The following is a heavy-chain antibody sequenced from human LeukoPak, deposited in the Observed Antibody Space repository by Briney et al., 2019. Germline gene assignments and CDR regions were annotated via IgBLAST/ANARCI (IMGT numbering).Heavy chain of an antibody. J-gene: IGHJ3*02. CDR3: ASTPFIWYSSGWTDAFDI. CDR2: ISSSSSYI. V-gene: IGHV3-21*01. CDR1: GFTFSSYS. D-gene: IGHD6-19*01. Sequence: PGGSLRLSCAASGFTFSSYSMNWVRQAPGKGLEWVSSISSSSSYIYYADSVKGRFIISRDNSNTTLYLQMNSLRAEDTAVYYCASTPFIWYSSGWTDAFDIWGQGTMVTVSS.